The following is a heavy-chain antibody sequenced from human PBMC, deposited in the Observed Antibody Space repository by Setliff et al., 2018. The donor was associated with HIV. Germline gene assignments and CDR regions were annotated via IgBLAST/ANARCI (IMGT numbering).Heavy chain of an antibody. CDR3: ARRAGSDYFTRFDY. D-gene: IGHD3-10*01. CDR1: GYSMSSGYY. J-gene: IGHJ4*02. V-gene: IGHV4-34*01. Sequence: PSETLSLTCGVSGYSMSSGYYWSWIRQSPGKGLEWIGEINHSGSTNYNPSLKSRVTILGDTSRNQFSLKLSSVTAADTAVYYCARRAGSDYFTRFDYWGQGTLVTVSS. CDR2: INHSGST.